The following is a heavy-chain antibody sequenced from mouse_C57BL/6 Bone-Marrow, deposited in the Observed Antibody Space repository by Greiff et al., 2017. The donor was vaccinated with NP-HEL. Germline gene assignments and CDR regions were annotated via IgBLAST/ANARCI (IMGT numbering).Heavy chain of an antibody. Sequence: EVKLMESGGGLVKPGGSLKLSCAASGFTFSSYAMSWVRQTPEKRLEWVATISDGGSYTYYPDNVKGRFTISRDNAKNNLYLQMSHLKSEDTAMYYCARDTDYDPAWFAYWGQGTLVTVSA. D-gene: IGHD2-4*01. J-gene: IGHJ3*01. CDR1: GFTFSSYA. V-gene: IGHV5-4*01. CDR3: ARDTDYDPAWFAY. CDR2: ISDGGSYT.